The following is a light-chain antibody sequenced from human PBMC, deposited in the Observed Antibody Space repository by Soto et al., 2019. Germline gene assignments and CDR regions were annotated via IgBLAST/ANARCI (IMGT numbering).Light chain of an antibody. Sequence: EIVLTQSPATLSLSPGERGTLSCRASQSVSSYLAWYQQKPGQAPRLLIYDASNRATGIPARFSGSGSGTDFTLTISSLEPEDFAVYYCQQRSNWPPDKYTFGQGTKLEI. CDR3: QQRSNWPPDKYT. J-gene: IGKJ2*01. CDR2: DAS. CDR1: QSVSSY. V-gene: IGKV3-11*01.